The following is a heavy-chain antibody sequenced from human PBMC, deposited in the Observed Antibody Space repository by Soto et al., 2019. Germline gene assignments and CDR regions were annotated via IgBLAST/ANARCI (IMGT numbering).Heavy chain of an antibody. CDR1: GFTFSSYA. D-gene: IGHD6-19*01. CDR3: ANGLAVAGNAPTGPDAFDI. V-gene: IGHV3-23*01. J-gene: IGHJ3*02. Sequence: EVQLLESGGGLVQPGGSLRLSCAASGFTFSSYAMSWVRQAPGKGLEWVSAISGSGGSTYYADSVKGRFTISRDNSKNTLYLQMNSLRAEDTAVYYCANGLAVAGNAPTGPDAFDIWGQGTMVTVSS. CDR2: ISGSGGST.